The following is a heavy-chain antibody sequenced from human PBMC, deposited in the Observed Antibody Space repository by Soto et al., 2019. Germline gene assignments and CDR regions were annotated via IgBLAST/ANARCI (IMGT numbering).Heavy chain of an antibody. CDR1: GGTFSSYA. Sequence: SVKVSCKASGGTFSSYAISWVRQAPGQGLEWMGGIIPIFGTANYAQKFQGRVTITADKSTSTAYMELSSLRSEDTAVYYCAAELLWFGESTYYFDYWGQGTLVTVSS. D-gene: IGHD3-10*01. V-gene: IGHV1-69*06. CDR2: IIPIFGTA. CDR3: AAELLWFGESTYYFDY. J-gene: IGHJ4*02.